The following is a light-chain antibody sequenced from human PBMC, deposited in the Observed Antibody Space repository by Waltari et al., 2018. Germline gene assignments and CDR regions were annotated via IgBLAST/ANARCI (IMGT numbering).Light chain of an antibody. CDR3: QQYYNTPYS. CDR2: WAS. Sequence: DIVMTQSPDSLAVSLGERATINCKSSQRVLYSSNNKNYLAWYQQKVGQPPKLLIYWASTRESGVPDRFSGSGSGTDFTLTISSLQAEDVAVYYCQQYYNTPYSFGQGTKLEIK. CDR1: QRVLYSSNNKNY. J-gene: IGKJ2*01. V-gene: IGKV4-1*01.